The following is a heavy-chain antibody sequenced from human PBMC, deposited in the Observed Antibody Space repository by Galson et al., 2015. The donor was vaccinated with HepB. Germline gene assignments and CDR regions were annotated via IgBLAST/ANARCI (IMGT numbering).Heavy chain of an antibody. D-gene: IGHD1-1*01. CDR2: TYYRSQWSS. CDR1: GDSVSSRTAS. Sequence: CAISGDSVSSRTASWNWIRQSPSRGLEWLGRTYYRSQWSSEYSASVRGRMTISPDTSENQFSLHLSSVNPEDTAIYFCARAWTSRPSTRQTDHFDYWGQGTLVTVSS. J-gene: IGHJ4*02. V-gene: IGHV6-1*01. CDR3: ARAWTSRPSTRQTDHFDY.